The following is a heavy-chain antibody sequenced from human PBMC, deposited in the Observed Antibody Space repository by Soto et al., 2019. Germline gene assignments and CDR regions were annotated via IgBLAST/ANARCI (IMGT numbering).Heavy chain of an antibody. Sequence: ASVKVSCKASGYTFTSYGISWVRQAPGQGLEWMGWISAYNGNTNYAQKLQGRVTMTTDTSTSTAYMELRSLRSDDTAVYYCARDGTMVRGVIKPFDYWGQGTLVTSPQ. CDR2: ISAYNGNT. J-gene: IGHJ4*02. V-gene: IGHV1-18*01. CDR1: GYTFTSYG. D-gene: IGHD3-10*01. CDR3: ARDGTMVRGVIKPFDY.